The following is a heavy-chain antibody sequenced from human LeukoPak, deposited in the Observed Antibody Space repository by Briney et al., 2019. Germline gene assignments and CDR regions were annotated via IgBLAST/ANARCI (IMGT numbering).Heavy chain of an antibody. J-gene: IGHJ6*02. CDR3: AKGIFAYYYYGMDV. Sequence: GRSLRLSCAASGFTFDDYAMHWVRQAPGKGLEWVSGISWNSGSIGYADSVKGRFTISRDNAKNSLYLQMNSLRAEDTALYYCAKGIFAYYYYGMDVWGQGTTVTVSS. CDR2: ISWNSGSI. D-gene: IGHD2-21*01. V-gene: IGHV3-9*01. CDR1: GFTFDDYA.